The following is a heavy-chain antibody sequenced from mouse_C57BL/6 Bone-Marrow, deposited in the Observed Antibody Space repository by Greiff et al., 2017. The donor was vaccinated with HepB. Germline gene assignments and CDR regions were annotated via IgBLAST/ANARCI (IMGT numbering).Heavy chain of an antibody. CDR1: GYTFTSYW. Sequence: QVQLQQPGAELVKPGASVKMSCKASGYTFTSYWITWVKQRPGQGLEWIGDIYPGSGSTNYNEKFKSKATLTVDTSSSTAYMQLSSLTSEDSAVYYCARGGDYSNSCFAYWGQGTLVTVSA. J-gene: IGHJ3*01. V-gene: IGHV1-55*01. CDR2: IYPGSGST. D-gene: IGHD2-5*01. CDR3: ARGGDYSNSCFAY.